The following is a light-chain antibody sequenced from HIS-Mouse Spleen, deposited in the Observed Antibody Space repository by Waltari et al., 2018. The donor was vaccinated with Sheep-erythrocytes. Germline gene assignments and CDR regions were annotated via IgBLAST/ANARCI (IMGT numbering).Light chain of an antibody. CDR1: QGIRND. CDR3: LQDYNFPYT. V-gene: IGKV1-6*01. Sequence: AIQMTQSPYSLSASVGDRVTITCRARQGIRNDLGWYQHKPGKGPTLLIYAAYSLHTGVPSRFSGSGSDTAFTLTISSLHPEDFPAYYCLQDYNFPYTFGPATKLELK. J-gene: IGKJ2*01. CDR2: AAY.